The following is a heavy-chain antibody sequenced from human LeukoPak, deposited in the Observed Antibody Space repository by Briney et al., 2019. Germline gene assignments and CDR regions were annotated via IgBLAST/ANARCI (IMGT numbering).Heavy chain of an antibody. D-gene: IGHD2-8*01. J-gene: IGHJ4*02. Sequence: SETLSLTCTVSGGSFTTGGCYSGGIRQPPGKGLEWIASIYYSGSTHYNPSLKSRVTISVDTSKNEFSLKLSSVTAADTAVYYCARNNTLMMYLRGGEDKGFDYWGQGTLVTVSS. CDR3: ARNNTLMMYLRGGEDKGFDY. V-gene: IGHV4-39*01. CDR2: IYYSGST. CDR1: GGSFTTGGCY.